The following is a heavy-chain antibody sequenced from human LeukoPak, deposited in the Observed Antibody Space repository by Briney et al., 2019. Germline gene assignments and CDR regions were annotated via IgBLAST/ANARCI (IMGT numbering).Heavy chain of an antibody. J-gene: IGHJ4*02. CDR2: IKSKADGGTT. V-gene: IGHV3-15*01. CDR1: GYTFNNSW. CDR3: STAAFH. Sequence: PGGSLSLSCAASGYTFNNSWMSWVRQAPGKGLEWVGRIKSKADGGTTDYAAPVKGRITISRDDSKNTLYLQMNSLKTEDTAVYYCSTAAFHWGQGTLVTVSS.